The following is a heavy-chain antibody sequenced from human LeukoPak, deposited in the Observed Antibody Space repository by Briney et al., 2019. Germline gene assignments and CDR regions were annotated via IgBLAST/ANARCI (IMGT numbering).Heavy chain of an antibody. J-gene: IGHJ4*02. Sequence: GGSLRLSCAASGFDFSDTWMNWVRQAPGKGLEWVAVISYDGSNKYYADSVKGRFTISRDNSKNTLYLQMNSLRAEDTAVYYCARAEGATMLDYWGQGTLVTVSS. V-gene: IGHV3-30-3*01. CDR3: ARAEGATMLDY. D-gene: IGHD5-12*01. CDR2: ISYDGSNK. CDR1: GFDFSDTW.